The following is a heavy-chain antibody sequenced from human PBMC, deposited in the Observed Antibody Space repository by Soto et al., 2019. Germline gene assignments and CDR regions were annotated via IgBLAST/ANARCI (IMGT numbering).Heavy chain of an antibody. J-gene: IGHJ6*02. CDR3: ARVYCSTPTCYGYYAMDV. Sequence: ASVKVSGKASGYTFSNYAMHWVRQAPGQRLEWMGWINAGNGNTKYSQNLQGRVAITRDTSASTAYVELSSLRSEDTAVYYCARVYCSTPTCYGYYAMDVWGQGTTVTVSS. CDR1: GYTFSNYA. CDR2: INAGNGNT. D-gene: IGHD2-2*01. V-gene: IGHV1-3*01.